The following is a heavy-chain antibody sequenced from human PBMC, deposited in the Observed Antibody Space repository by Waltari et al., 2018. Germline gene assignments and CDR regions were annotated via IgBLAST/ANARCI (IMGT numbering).Heavy chain of an antibody. CDR3: ARHISGNRYAIDY. CDR1: GYIFSNYW. J-gene: IGHJ4*02. V-gene: IGHV5-10-1*03. Sequence: EVQFVQSGAEVKKPGESLRISCQVSGYIFSNYWISWVRQMPGKGLEWMGRIGPSDSYIDYSPSFEGHVTISTDRSITTAYLQWSSLRASDSAMYYCARHISGNRYAIDYWGQGTLVTVSS. CDR2: IGPSDSYI. D-gene: IGHD3-3*02.